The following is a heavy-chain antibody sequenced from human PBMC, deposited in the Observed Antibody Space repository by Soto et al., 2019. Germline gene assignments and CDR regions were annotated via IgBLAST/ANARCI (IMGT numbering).Heavy chain of an antibody. CDR1: GFSVRSNY. CDR3: ARDSGMIRGNYGMDV. Sequence: SLRLSCAASGFSVRSNYMTWVRQAPGKGLEWVSVIYSSGNIYYPDSVKGRFTTSRDNSQNTFFLQMNSLRAEDTAVYYCARDSGMIRGNYGMDVWGQGTTVTVSS. V-gene: IGHV3-53*01. J-gene: IGHJ6*02. D-gene: IGHD3-10*01. CDR2: IYSSGNI.